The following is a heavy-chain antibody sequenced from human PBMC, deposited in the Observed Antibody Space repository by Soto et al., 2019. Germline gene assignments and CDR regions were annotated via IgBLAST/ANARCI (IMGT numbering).Heavy chain of an antibody. V-gene: IGHV3-33*01. J-gene: IGHJ4*02. CDR1: GFTFSSYG. CDR3: ARGIIAGPGRDYFDY. D-gene: IGHD6-13*01. CDR2: IRYDGTNK. Sequence: QVQLVESGGGVVQPGRSLRLSCAASGFTFSSYGMHWVRQAPGKGLEWVAVIRYDGTNKYHAESVKGRFTISRDNSKNTLYLQMSSLRLDDTAVYYCARGIIAGPGRDYFDYWGQGTLVTVSS.